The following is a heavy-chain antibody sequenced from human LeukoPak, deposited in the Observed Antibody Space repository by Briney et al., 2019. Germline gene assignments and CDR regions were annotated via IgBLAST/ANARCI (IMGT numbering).Heavy chain of an antibody. CDR1: GGTFSSYA. V-gene: IGHV1-69*05. Sequence: ASVKVSCKASGGTFSSYAISWVRQAPGQGLEWMGGIIPIFGTANYAQKFQGRVAITTDESTSTAYMELSSLRSEDTAVYYCARDRTAVAGTWNGADLKHNWFDPWGQGTLVTVSS. D-gene: IGHD6-19*01. J-gene: IGHJ5*02. CDR2: IIPIFGTA. CDR3: ARDRTAVAGTWNGADLKHNWFDP.